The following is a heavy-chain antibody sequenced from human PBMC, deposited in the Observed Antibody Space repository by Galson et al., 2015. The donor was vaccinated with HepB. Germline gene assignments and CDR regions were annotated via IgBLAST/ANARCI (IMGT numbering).Heavy chain of an antibody. CDR1: GFIFNKYG. V-gene: IGHV3-48*01. CDR3: ASLRVMVSVY. J-gene: IGHJ4*02. D-gene: IGHD3-16*01. CDR2: ISSSGDSI. Sequence: SLRLSCAASGFIFNKYGMNWVRQAPGKGLEWVSYISSSGDSIKYADSVEGRFTISRDNAKNSLFLQMNSLRAEDTALYYCASLRVMVSVYWGQGTLVTVSS.